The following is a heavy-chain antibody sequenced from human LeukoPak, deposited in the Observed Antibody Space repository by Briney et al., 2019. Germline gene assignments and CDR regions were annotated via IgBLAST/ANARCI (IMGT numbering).Heavy chain of an antibody. J-gene: IGHJ3*02. CDR1: GGTFSSYA. Sequence: EASVKISCKASGGTFSSYAISWVRQAPGQGLEWMGGIIPIFGTANYAQKFQGRVTITTDESTSTAYMELSSLRSEDTAVYYCARAKEDIVVVPAAIPYAFDIWGQGTMVTVSS. CDR3: ARAKEDIVVVPAAIPYAFDI. V-gene: IGHV1-69*05. D-gene: IGHD2-2*02. CDR2: IIPIFGTA.